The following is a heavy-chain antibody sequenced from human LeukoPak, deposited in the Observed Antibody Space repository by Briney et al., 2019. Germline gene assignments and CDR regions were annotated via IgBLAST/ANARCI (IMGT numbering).Heavy chain of an antibody. J-gene: IGHJ1*01. CDR1: GGTYRYN. Sequence: SVRVSCKASGGTYRYNINWVRQAPGQGLEWMGGIIPPLRTANYAQQFQGRVTITTDDSTTTAYMELTSLTSEDAAVYYCTTYGGHLAEYFQHWGQGTLVAVSS. CDR3: TTYGGHLAEYFQH. V-gene: IGHV1-69*16. CDR2: IIPPLRTA. D-gene: IGHD4-23*01.